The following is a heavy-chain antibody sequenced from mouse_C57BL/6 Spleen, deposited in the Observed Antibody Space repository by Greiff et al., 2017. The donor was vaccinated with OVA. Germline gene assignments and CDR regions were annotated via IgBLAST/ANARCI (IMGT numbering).Heavy chain of an antibody. V-gene: IGHV5-12*01. D-gene: IGHD1-1*01. CDR3: AREVDYAMDY. CDR2: ISNGGGST. J-gene: IGHJ4*01. CDR1: GFTFSDYY. Sequence: EVKVVESGGGLVQPGGSLKLSCAASGFTFSDYYMYWVRQTPEKRLEWVAYISNGGGSTYYPDTVKGRFTISRDNAKNTLYLQMSRLKSEDTAMYYCAREVDYAMDYWGQGTSVTVSS.